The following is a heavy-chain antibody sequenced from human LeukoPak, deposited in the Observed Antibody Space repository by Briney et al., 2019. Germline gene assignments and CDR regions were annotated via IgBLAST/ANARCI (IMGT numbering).Heavy chain of an antibody. D-gene: IGHD6-19*01. J-gene: IGHJ6*02. CDR3: GRPTKYWLVRGNGVDV. V-gene: IGHV3-23*01. Sequence: GASLRLSCAASGFTFTSYAMTWVRQAPGKGLEWVSSIDAGGGDTYHSDSVKGRFAISRDNSMNTLYLQMNSLRADDTAVYYCGRPTKYWLVRGNGVDVWGQGTTVTVSS. CDR1: GFTFTSYA. CDR2: IDAGGGDT.